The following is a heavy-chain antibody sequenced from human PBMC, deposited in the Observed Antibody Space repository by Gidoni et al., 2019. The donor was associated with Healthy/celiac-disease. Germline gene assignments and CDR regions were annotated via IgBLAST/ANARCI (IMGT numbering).Heavy chain of an antibody. V-gene: IGHV1-69*01. CDR2: IIPIFGTA. D-gene: IGHD6-19*01. Sequence: QVQLVQSGAEVQKPGSSVKVSCKASGGTFSGYAISWVRQAPGQGLEWMGGIIPIFGTANYAQKFQGRVTITADESTSTAYMELSSLRSEDTAVYYCAREWEGLYSSGWYDYWGQGTLVTVSS. CDR3: AREWEGLYSSGWYDY. CDR1: GGTFSGYA. J-gene: IGHJ4*02.